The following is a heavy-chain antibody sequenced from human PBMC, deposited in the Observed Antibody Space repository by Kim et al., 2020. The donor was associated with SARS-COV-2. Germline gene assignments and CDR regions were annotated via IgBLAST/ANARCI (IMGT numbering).Heavy chain of an antibody. J-gene: IGHJ6*02. Sequence: SETLSLTCTVSGGSISSYYWSWIRQPPGKGLEWIGYIYYSGSTNYNPSLKSRVTISVDTSKNQFSLKLSSVTAADTAVYYCARDRGYYSYSRYYYYGMDVWGQGTTVTVSS. CDR2: IYYSGST. D-gene: IGHD3-22*01. CDR3: ARDRGYYSYSRYYYYGMDV. V-gene: IGHV4-59*01. CDR1: GGSISSYY.